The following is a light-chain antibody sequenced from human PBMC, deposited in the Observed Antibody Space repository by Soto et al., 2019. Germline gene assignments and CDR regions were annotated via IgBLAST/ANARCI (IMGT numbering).Light chain of an antibody. CDR3: SSYISSGLYV. J-gene: IGLJ1*01. V-gene: IGLV2-14*01. CDR2: DVT. Sequence: QSVLTQPASVSGSPGQSTTISCTGTSSDVGGYNYVSWYQQYPGKAPKLMIYDVTNRPSGVSNRFSGSKSGNTASLTISGLQAEDEADYYCSSYISSGLYVFGAGTKVTVL. CDR1: SSDVGGYNY.